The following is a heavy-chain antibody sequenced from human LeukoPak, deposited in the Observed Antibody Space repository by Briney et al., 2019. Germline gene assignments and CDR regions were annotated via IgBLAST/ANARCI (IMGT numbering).Heavy chain of an antibody. Sequence: SETLSLTCTVSGGSISSNSYYWGWIGQPPGKGLEWIGSIYYSGSTYYNPSLKSRVTISIDTSKNQFSLKLSSVTAADTAVYYCASGEPFSLRYDFWSGPYWYAFDIWGQGTMVTVSS. V-gene: IGHV4-39*07. CDR2: IYYSGST. CDR1: GGSISSNSYY. CDR3: ASGEPFSLRYDFWSGPYWYAFDI. D-gene: IGHD3-3*01. J-gene: IGHJ3*02.